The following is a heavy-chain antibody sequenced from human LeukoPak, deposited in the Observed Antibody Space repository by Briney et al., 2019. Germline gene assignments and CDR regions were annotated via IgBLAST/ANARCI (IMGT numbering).Heavy chain of an antibody. CDR1: GFTFSTYS. Sequence: GGSLRLSCAAYGFTFSTYSMNWVRQPPQKGLEWVSYISSSSSTKYYADSVKGRFTISRDNAKNSLYLQMNSLRAEDTAVYYCARDGYRSGGSCYSAVDYWGQGTLVTVSS. CDR3: ARDGYRSGGSCYSAVDY. D-gene: IGHD2-15*01. J-gene: IGHJ4*02. V-gene: IGHV3-48*04. CDR2: ISSSSSTK.